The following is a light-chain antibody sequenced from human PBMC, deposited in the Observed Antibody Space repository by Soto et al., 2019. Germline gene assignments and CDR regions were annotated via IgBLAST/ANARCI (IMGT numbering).Light chain of an antibody. CDR2: GAS. CDR1: RSVSNR. V-gene: IGKV3-15*01. J-gene: IGKJ4*01. Sequence: EILMTQSPATLSVSPGETVTFSCRASRSVSNRLAWYQHKPGQAPRLLISGASNGATGIPPKFSGSGSGTEFTLTVDSLQSDDIEVYYCQQYYNWPVTFGAGTKVDIX. CDR3: QQYYNWPVT.